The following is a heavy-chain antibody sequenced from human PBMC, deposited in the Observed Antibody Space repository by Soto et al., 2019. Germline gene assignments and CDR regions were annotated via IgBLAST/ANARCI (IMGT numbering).Heavy chain of an antibody. CDR1: GFTFSSYG. V-gene: IGHV3-30*18. CDR3: AKNGDYFLVVSYFDY. CDR2: ISYDGSNK. J-gene: IGHJ4*02. Sequence: VESGGGVVQPGRSLRLSCAASGFTFSSYGMHWVRQAPGKGLEWVAVISYDGSNKYYADSVKGRFTISRDNSKNTLYLQMNSLRAEDTAVYYCAKNGDYFLVVSYFDYWGQGTLVTVSS. D-gene: IGHD4-17*01.